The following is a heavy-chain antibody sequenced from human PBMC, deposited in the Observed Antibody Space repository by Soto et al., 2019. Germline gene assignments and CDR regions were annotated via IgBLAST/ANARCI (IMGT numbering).Heavy chain of an antibody. CDR2: VYHSGST. CDR1: GGSLINSDYY. J-gene: IGHJ6*03. CDR3: ARLRSFSYYMDV. V-gene: IGHV4-39*02. Sequence: SETLSLTCVVSGGSLINSDYYWGWIRQPPGKGLEWIGHVYHSGSTYSHPSLRSRVIISVDTSNNHFSLRLNSVTAADTAVYYCARLRSFSYYMDVWGKGTMVTVSS.